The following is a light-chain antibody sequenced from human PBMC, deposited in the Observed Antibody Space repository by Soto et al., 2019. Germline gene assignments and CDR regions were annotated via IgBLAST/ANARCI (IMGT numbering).Light chain of an antibody. CDR3: NSYTSSSTYV. J-gene: IGLJ1*01. CDR1: SSDVGGFNY. CDR2: DVT. Sequence: QSALTQPASVSGSPGQSITISCTGTSSDVGGFNYVSWYQQHPGKAPELMTYDVTNRPSGVSYRFSGSKSGNTASLTISGLQAEDEADYYCNSYTSSSTYVFGTGTKLTVL. V-gene: IGLV2-14*03.